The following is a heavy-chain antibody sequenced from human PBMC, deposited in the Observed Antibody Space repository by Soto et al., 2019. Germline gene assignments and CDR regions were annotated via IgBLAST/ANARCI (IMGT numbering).Heavy chain of an antibody. J-gene: IGHJ4*02. D-gene: IGHD1-1*01. CDR2: IYHSGST. CDR1: GGSISSGGYS. CDR3: ARSASTVTTLDY. V-gene: IGHV4-30-2*01. Sequence: SETLSLTCAVSGGSISSGGYSWRWIRQPPGKGLEWVCYIYHSGSTYYNPSLKSRVTISVDRSKNQFSLKLSSGTAADTAVYYCARSASTVTTLDYWGQGTLVTVSS.